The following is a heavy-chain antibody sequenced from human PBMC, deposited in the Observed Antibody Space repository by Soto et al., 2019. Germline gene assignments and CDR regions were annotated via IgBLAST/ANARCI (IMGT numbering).Heavy chain of an antibody. CDR3: TTDRNYDVWSTYSYYAMAV. CDR1: GFTFNKAW. V-gene: IGHV3-15*07. CDR2: IKSESDGGTI. D-gene: IGHD3-3*01. Sequence: ESGGGLVNRGGSLRLSCAASGFTFNKAWMNWVRQAPGKGLEWVGRIKSESDGGTINYAAGGQDRFTLSRDDSRATLYLQTNSMKTEDTAVYYCTTDRNYDVWSTYSYYAMAVWGQGTTVTVSS. J-gene: IGHJ6*02.